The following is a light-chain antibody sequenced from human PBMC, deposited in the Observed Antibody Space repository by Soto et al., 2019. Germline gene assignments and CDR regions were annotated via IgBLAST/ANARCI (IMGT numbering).Light chain of an antibody. CDR3: HVWDSSSGHYV. CDR1: NIGRKS. J-gene: IGLJ1*01. V-gene: IGLV3-21*02. CDR2: DDS. Sequence: SYELTQPPSVSVAPGQTARISCGGNNIGRKSVHWYRQKPGRAPVVVVYDDSDRPSGIPERFSGANSGDTATLTISRVEAGDEADYYCHVWDSSSGHYVFGTGTKVTVL.